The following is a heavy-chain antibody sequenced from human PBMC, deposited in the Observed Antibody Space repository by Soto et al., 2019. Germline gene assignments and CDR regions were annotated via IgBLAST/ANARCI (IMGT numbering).Heavy chain of an antibody. J-gene: IGHJ4*02. V-gene: IGHV3-30*18. CDR1: GFTFSSYG. CDR3: AKAGVRIAVAGTSIDY. Sequence: QVQLVESGGGVVQPGRSLRLSCAASGFTFSSYGMHWVRQAPGKGLEWVAVISYDGSNKYYADSVKGRFTISRDNSKNALYLQMNSLRAEDTAVYYCAKAGVRIAVAGTSIDYWGQGTLVTVSS. D-gene: IGHD6-19*01. CDR2: ISYDGSNK.